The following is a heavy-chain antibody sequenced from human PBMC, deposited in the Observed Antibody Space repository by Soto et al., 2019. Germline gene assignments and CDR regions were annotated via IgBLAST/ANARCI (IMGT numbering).Heavy chain of an antibody. Sequence: SSVKVSCKASGYTFTVYYMHWVRQAPGQGLEWMGWINPKSGGTMYPQKFQGRVTMTWDTSISTAYMALTRLRSDDTAVYYCARDMEKGGGSAGFDYWGQGTLVTVSA. CDR1: GYTFTVYY. CDR2: INPKSGGT. V-gene: IGHV1-2*02. D-gene: IGHD3-16*01. J-gene: IGHJ4*02. CDR3: ARDMEKGGGSAGFDY.